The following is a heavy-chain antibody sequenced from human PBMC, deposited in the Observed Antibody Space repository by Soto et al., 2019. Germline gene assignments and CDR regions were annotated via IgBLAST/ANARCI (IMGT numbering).Heavy chain of an antibody. V-gene: IGHV2-5*02. J-gene: IGHJ6*02. Sequence: QITLKESGPPLVKPTQTLTLTCTFSAFSLSTGGVGVGWIRQPPGKALEWLALIYWDDDKRYSPSLRSRLTITKDTSKQQVVLTMTNMDPVDTATYYCIQSRCGGDCLQSYASYYYYGMDVWGQGTTVTVSS. D-gene: IGHD2-21*02. CDR1: AFSLSTGGVG. CDR2: IYWDDDK. CDR3: IQSRCGGDCLQSYASYYYYGMDV.